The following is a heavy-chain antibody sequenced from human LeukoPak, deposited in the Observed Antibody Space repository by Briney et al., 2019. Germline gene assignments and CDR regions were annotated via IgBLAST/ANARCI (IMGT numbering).Heavy chain of an antibody. CDR1: GYSFTSYW. CDR3: ARQYYYGSGSYYFDY. J-gene: IGHJ4*02. CDR2: IYPGDSDT. D-gene: IGHD3-10*01. V-gene: IGHV5-51*01. Sequence: GESLRISCKGSGYSFTSYWIGWVRQMPGKGLEWTGIIYPGDSDTRYSPSFQGQVTISADKSISTAYLQWSSLKASDTAMYYCARQYYYGSGSYYFDYWGQGTLVTVSS.